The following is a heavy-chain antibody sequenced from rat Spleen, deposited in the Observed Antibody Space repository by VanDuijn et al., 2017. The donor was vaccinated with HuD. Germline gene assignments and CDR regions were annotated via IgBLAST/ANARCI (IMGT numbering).Heavy chain of an antibody. J-gene: IGHJ3*01. V-gene: IGHV2S12*01. CDR1: GFSLTSNG. Sequence: QVHLKESGPGLVQSSQTLSLTCTVSGFSLTSNGVSWVRQPPVEGLVWIAAISTGGNPYYNSALSSRLSISRDTSKSQVFLKVDSLQTEDTATYFCTRESLPGFNSHWFLSWGQGTLVTVSS. CDR3: TRESLPGFNSHWFLS. CDR2: ISTGGNP. D-gene: IGHD1-4*01.